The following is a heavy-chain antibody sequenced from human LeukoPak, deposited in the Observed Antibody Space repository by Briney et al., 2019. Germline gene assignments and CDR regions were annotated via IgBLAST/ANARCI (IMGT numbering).Heavy chain of an antibody. CDR2: ISAYNGNT. V-gene: IGHV1-18*04. CDR1: GYTFTSYG. J-gene: IGHJ4*02. Sequence: PEASVKVSCKASGYTFTSYGISWVRLAPGQGLEWMGWISAYNGNTNYAQKLQGRVTMTTDTSTSTAYMELRSLRSDDTAVYYCANYDILTGYLNWGQGTLVTVSS. D-gene: IGHD3-9*01. CDR3: ANYDILTGYLN.